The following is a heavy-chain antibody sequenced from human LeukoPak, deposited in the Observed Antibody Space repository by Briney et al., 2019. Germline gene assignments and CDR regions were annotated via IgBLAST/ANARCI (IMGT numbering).Heavy chain of an antibody. CDR3: ARYSSSSGWFDP. Sequence: SETLSLTCTVSGGSISSSNYYWVWIRQPQGKGLEWIGNIYYSGSTWYNPSLKSRVTISVDTSKNQFSLKLSSVTAADTAVYYCARYSSSSGWFDPWGQGTLVTVSS. CDR2: IYYSGST. CDR1: GGSISSSNYY. D-gene: IGHD6-6*01. J-gene: IGHJ5*02. V-gene: IGHV4-39*01.